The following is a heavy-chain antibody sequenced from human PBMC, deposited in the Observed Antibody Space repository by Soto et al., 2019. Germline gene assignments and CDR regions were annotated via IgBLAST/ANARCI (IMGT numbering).Heavy chain of an antibody. CDR2: IYYSGNIYYSGNT. Sequence: SETLSVTCTVSGGSISNYYWNWIRQPPGKGLEWVGYIYYSGNIYYSGNTNYNPSLKSRVTISVDRSKNQFSLKLSSVTAADTAVYYCARVWGGAFDIWGQGTMVTV. J-gene: IGHJ3*02. D-gene: IGHD3-10*01. CDR3: ARVWGGAFDI. CDR1: GGSISNYY. V-gene: IGHV4-59*12.